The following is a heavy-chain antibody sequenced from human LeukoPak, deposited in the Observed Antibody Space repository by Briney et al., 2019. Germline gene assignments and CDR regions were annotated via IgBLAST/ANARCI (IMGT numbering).Heavy chain of an antibody. CDR2: ISAYNGHT. CDR3: ARDHMSGGSYLGDFEY. J-gene: IGHJ4*02. Sequence: ASVKVSCKASGYTFTSYGISWVRQAPGQGLEWMGWISAYNGHTNYAQKLQGRVTMTTDTSTSTAYMGLRSLRSDDTAVYYCARDHMSGGSYLGDFEYWGQGTLVTVSS. D-gene: IGHD1-26*01. V-gene: IGHV1-18*01. CDR1: GYTFTSYG.